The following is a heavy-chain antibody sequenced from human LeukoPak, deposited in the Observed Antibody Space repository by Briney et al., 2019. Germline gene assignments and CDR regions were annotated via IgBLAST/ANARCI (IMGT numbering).Heavy chain of an antibody. D-gene: IGHD5/OR15-5a*01. CDR1: GYTFITYY. V-gene: IGHV1-46*01. CDR2: INAIGDSI. Sequence: ASVKVSCKASGYTFITYYMHWVRQAPGQGLEWMGIINAIGDSISYAKKFQGRVTMTGDTSTSTVYMELSSLRSEDTAVYYCARSRLLLDYWGQGTLVTAST. J-gene: IGHJ4*02. CDR3: ARSRLLLDY.